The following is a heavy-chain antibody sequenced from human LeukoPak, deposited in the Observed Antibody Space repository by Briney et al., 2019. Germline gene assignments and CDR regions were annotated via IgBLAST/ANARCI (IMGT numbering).Heavy chain of an antibody. CDR2: ISAYNGNT. D-gene: IGHD3-10*01. CDR3: ARWPGPRWFGDYYFDY. CDR1: GYTFTGYG. V-gene: IGHV1-18*01. J-gene: IGHJ4*02. Sequence: ASVKVSCKASGYTFTGYGISWVRQAPGQGLEWMGWISAYNGNTNYARKLQGRVTMTTDTSTSTAYMELRSLRSDDTAVYYCARWPGPRWFGDYYFDYWGQGTLVTVSS.